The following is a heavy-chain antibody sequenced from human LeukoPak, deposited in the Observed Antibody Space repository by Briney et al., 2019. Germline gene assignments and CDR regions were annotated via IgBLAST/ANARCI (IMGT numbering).Heavy chain of an antibody. Sequence: SETLSLTCTVSGGSISSYYWSWIRQPPGKGLEWIGYIYYSGSTNYNPSLKSRVTISVDTSKNQFSLKLSSVTAADTAVYYCARRYDSTLYYYYYMDVWGNGTTVTVSS. CDR1: GGSISSYY. D-gene: IGHD3-22*01. CDR3: ARRYDSTLYYYYYMDV. V-gene: IGHV4-59*08. J-gene: IGHJ6*03. CDR2: IYYSGST.